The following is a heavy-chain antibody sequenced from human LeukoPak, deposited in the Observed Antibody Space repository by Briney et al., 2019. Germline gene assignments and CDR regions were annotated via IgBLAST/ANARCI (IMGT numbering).Heavy chain of an antibody. Sequence: ASVKVSCKASGYTFTSYGISWVRQAPGQGLEWMGWITAYNDNTYYAQKLQSRVTMTTDTSTSTAYMELRSLRSDDTAVYYCARDLRRGSSSWYVSGGDYWGQGTLVTVSS. J-gene: IGHJ4*02. CDR2: ITAYNDNT. D-gene: IGHD6-13*01. V-gene: IGHV1-18*01. CDR1: GYTFTSYG. CDR3: ARDLRRGSSSWYVSGGDY.